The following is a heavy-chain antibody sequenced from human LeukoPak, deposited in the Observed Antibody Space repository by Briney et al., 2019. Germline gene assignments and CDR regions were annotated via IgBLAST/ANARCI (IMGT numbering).Heavy chain of an antibody. CDR3: ASTDYYDSSGYYT. D-gene: IGHD3-22*01. V-gene: IGHV4-34*01. Sequence: SETLSLTCAVYGGSFSGYYWSWIRQPPGKGLEWIGEINHSGSTNYNPPLKSRVTISVDTSKNQFSLKLSSVTAADTAVYYCASTDYYDSSGYYTWGQGTLVTVSS. J-gene: IGHJ5*02. CDR1: GGSFSGYY. CDR2: INHSGST.